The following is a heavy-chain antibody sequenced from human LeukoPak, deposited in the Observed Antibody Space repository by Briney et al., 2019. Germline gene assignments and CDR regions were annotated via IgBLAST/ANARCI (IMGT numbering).Heavy chain of an antibody. CDR3: ARDRFGVVAEE. J-gene: IGHJ4*02. D-gene: IGHD3-22*01. V-gene: IGHV3-7*01. Sequence: GGSLGLSCAASGFTFSSYAMSWVRQAPGKGLEWVANIKQDGSEYYYDDSVKGRFTISRDSAKNSLYLQMNSLRAEDTAVYYCARDRFGVVAEEWGQGTLVIVSS. CDR2: IKQDGSEY. CDR1: GFTFSSYA.